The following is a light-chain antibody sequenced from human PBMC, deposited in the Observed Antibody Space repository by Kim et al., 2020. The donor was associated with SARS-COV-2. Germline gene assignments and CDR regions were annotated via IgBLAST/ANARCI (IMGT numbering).Light chain of an antibody. V-gene: IGLV2-14*03. CDR3: NSYSSFSTLPPYV. CDR1: SSDVGSYNY. Sequence: QSALTQPASVSGSPGQSITISCTGTSSDVGSYNYVSWYQQHPGKAPKLMIFDVSDRPSGVSSRFSGSKSGNTASLTISGLQADDEADYYCNSYSSFSTLPPYVFGTGTKVTVL. J-gene: IGLJ1*01. CDR2: DVS.